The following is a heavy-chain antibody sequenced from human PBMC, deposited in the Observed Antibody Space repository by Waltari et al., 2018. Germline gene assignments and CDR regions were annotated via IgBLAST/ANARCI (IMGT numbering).Heavy chain of an antibody. CDR2: VDPEDGET. CDR3: ATAVRYFGFY. Sequence: EVQLVQSGAEVKKPGATVKISCKASGYTFTDYYMHWVQPAPGKGLEWMGRVDPEDGETIYAEKCQRRVTITAVTSTDTAYMELSGLRSEDTAVYYCATAVRYFGFYWVQGTLVTVSS. J-gene: IGHJ4*02. V-gene: IGHV1-69-2*01. CDR1: GYTFTDYY. D-gene: IGHD3-9*01.